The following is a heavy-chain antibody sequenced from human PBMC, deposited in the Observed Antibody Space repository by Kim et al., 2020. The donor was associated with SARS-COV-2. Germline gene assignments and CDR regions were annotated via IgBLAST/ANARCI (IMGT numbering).Heavy chain of an antibody. V-gene: IGHV1-18*04. CDR3: ARDLGYSSSWYGSGY. CDR1: GYTFTSYG. J-gene: IGHJ4*02. CDR2: ISAYNGNT. Sequence: ASVKVSCKASGYTFTSYGISWVRQAPGQGLEWMGWISAYNGNTNYAQKLQGRVTMTTDTSTSTAYMELRSLRSDDTDVYYCARDLGYSSSWYGSGYWGQGTLVTVSS. D-gene: IGHD6-13*01.